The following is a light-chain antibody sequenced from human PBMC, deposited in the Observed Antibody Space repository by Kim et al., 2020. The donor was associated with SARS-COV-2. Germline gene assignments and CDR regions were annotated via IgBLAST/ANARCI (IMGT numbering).Light chain of an antibody. CDR1: YSAPGASTL. Sequence: GPSVAIVCTGDYSAPGASTLISWYQQHPGKSPKLIIYEVNKRPSGISDRFSGAKSGYSVSLSITGLRADDEADYYCSSSTIYDTWLFGRGTQLTVL. CDR2: EVN. CDR3: SSSTIYDTWL. J-gene: IGLJ3*02. V-gene: IGLV2-23*02.